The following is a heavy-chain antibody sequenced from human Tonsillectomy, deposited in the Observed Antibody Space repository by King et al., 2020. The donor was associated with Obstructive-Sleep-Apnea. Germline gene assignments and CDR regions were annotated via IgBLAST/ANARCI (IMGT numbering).Heavy chain of an antibody. CDR1: GGTFSSYA. D-gene: IGHD5-12*01. V-gene: IGHV1-69*04. CDR2: IIPILGIA. CDR3: ARELVRVDIVAPLNHYGDYYYYGMDV. J-gene: IGHJ6*02. Sequence: VQLVQSGAEVKKPGSSVKVSCKASGGTFSSYAISWVRQAPGQGLEWMGRIIPILGIANYAQKFQGRVTITADKSTSTAYMELSSLRSEDTAVYYCARELVRVDIVAPLNHYGDYYYYGMDVWGQGTTVTVSS.